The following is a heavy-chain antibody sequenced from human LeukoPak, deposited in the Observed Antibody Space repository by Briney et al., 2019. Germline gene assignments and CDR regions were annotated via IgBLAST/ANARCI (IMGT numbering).Heavy chain of an antibody. CDR1: GYTFTSYG. CDR3: ARPNHGSGSYYFDY. J-gene: IGHJ4*02. V-gene: IGHV1-18*01. D-gene: IGHD3-10*01. Sequence: GASVKVSCKASGYTFTSYGISWVGQAPGQGLDWMGWISAYNGNTNYAQKLQGRVTMTTDTSTSIAYMELRSLRSDDAAVYYCARPNHGSGSYYFDYWGQGTLVTVSS. CDR2: ISAYNGNT.